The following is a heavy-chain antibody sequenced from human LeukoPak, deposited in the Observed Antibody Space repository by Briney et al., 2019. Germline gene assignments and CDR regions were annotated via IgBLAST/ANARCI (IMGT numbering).Heavy chain of an antibody. CDR3: ARDGRYRGYSYGYYFGY. CDR1: GGSISSYY. V-gene: IGHV4-4*07. J-gene: IGHJ4*02. Sequence: SETLSLTCTVSGGSISSYYWSWIRQPAGKGLEWIGRIYTSGSTNYNPSLKSRVTMSVDTSKNQFSLKLSSVTAADTAVYYCARDGRYRGYSYGYYFGYWGQGTLVTVSS. CDR2: IYTSGST. D-gene: IGHD5-18*01.